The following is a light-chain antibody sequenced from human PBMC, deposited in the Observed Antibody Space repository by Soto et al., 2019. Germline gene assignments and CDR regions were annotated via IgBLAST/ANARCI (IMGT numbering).Light chain of an antibody. V-gene: IGKV1-39*01. CDR2: AAS. Sequence: DIQMTQSPSSLSASVGDRVTITCRASQSISSFLNWYQEKAGKAPKVLIYAASSLQSGVPSRFSGSGSGTDFTLTISSLHPEDFATYYCQQSYSTPAWTFCQGTNV. J-gene: IGKJ1*01. CDR3: QQSYSTPAWT. CDR1: QSISSF.